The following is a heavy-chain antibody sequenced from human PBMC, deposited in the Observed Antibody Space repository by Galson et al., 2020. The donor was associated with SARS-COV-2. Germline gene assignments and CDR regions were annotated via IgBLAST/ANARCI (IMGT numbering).Heavy chain of an antibody. Sequence: AGGSLRLPCAASGFSSTSHSMKWVRQAPGKGLEWDASISSSTNYIYYADSVRGRFTVSRDNAMNSLSLQMNSLRAEDTAVYYCAREKAPGTFPYFDYWGRGTLVTVSS. J-gene: IGHJ4*02. CDR3: AREKAPGTFPYFDY. CDR1: GFSSTSHS. CDR2: ISSSTNYI. D-gene: IGHD6-13*01. V-gene: IGHV3-21*06.